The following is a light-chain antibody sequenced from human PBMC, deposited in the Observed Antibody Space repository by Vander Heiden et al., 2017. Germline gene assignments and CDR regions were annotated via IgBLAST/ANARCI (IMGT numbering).Light chain of an antibody. Sequence: DIQMTQSPSSLSANVGDRVAITCRASQSISNFLNWYQHKPGKAPNLLIYSASTLQTGVPSRFSGSSSGTDFTLTISSLQPDDFATYYCQQTYSLPFTFGGGTKTEIK. CDR2: SAS. CDR3: QQTYSLPFT. CDR1: QSISNF. V-gene: IGKV1-39*01. J-gene: IGKJ4*01.